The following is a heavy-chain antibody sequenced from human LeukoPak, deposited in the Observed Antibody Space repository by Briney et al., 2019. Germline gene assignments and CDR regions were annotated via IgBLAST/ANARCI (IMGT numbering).Heavy chain of an antibody. D-gene: IGHD3-3*01. V-gene: IGHV4-34*01. Sequence: SETLSLTCAVYGGSFSGYYWSWIRQPPGKGLEWIGEINHSGSTNYNPSLKSRVTISVDTSKNQFSLKLSSVTAADTAVYYCAGGRVLRSLEEGWFDPWGQGTLVTVSS. CDR2: INHSGST. J-gene: IGHJ5*02. CDR1: GGSFSGYY. CDR3: AGGRVLRSLEEGWFDP.